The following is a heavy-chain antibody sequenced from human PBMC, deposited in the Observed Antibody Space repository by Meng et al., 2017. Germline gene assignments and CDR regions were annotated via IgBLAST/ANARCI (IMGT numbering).Heavy chain of an antibody. V-gene: IGHV2-70*20. J-gene: IGHJ6*02. CDR2: IDWDDDK. Sequence: SGPTLVKPTQTLTLTCTFSGFPLSTSGMCVSWVRQPPGKALEWLALIDWDDDKYYSTSLKTRLTISKDTSKNQVVLTMTNMDPVDTATYYCARIPYYYGSGSYYRYYYYGMDVWGQGTTVTVSS. CDR1: GFPLSTSGMC. D-gene: IGHD3-10*01. CDR3: ARIPYYYGSGSYYRYYYYGMDV.